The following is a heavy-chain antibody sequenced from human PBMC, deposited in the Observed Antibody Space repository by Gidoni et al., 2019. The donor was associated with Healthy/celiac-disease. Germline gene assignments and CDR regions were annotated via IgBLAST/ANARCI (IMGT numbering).Heavy chain of an antibody. Sequence: EVQLVESGGGLVQPGGSLRLSCAASGFTFSSYWMSWVRQAPGKGLEWVANIKQDGSEKYYVDSVKGRFTISRDNAKNSLYLQMNSLRAEDTAVYYCARDAYYDFWSGYYSGDYYYYYMDVWGKGTTVTVSS. V-gene: IGHV3-7*01. CDR3: ARDAYYDFWSGYYSGDYYYYYMDV. CDR2: IKQDGSEK. CDR1: GFTFSSYW. D-gene: IGHD3-3*01. J-gene: IGHJ6*03.